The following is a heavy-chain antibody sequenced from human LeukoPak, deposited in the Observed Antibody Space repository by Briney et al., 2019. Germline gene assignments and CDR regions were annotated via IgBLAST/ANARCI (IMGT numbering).Heavy chain of an antibody. CDR1: GGSISNNNYY. V-gene: IGHV4-39*01. J-gene: IGHJ4*02. D-gene: IGHD3-22*01. CDR3: ARRSVLIPVFDY. CDR2: IYYSGSP. Sequence: KPSETLSLTCTVSGGSISNNNYYWAWIRQPPGKGLECIGSIYYSGSPYYNPSLKSRVTISVDTSKNQFSLKLNSVTAADTAVYYCARRSVLIPVFDYWGQGTLVTVSS.